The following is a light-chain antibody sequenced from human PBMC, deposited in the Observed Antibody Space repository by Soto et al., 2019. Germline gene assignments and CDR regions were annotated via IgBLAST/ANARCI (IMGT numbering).Light chain of an antibody. CDR2: DVS. V-gene: IGLV2-14*01. Sequence: QSALTQPASVSGSPGQSITISCTGASSDVGGYNYVSWYQQHPGKAPKVLISDVSNRPSGISNRFSGSKSGNTASLTISGLQAEDEADYYCSSYTCIDTWVVGTGTKVPV. CDR1: SSDVGGYNY. J-gene: IGLJ1*01. CDR3: SSYTCIDTWV.